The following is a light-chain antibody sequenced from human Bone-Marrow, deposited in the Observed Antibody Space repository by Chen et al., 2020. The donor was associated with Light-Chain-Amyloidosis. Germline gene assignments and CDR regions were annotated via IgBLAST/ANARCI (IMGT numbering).Light chain of an antibody. Sequence: SYELTQPPSVSVSPGQTARITCYGDDLPTKYAYWYQQKPGQAPVLVIQRDTERPSGISERFSGSSSETTATLTLSGVQAEDESDYHCQSADSSGTYEVIFGGGTKLTVL. CDR2: RDT. V-gene: IGLV3-25*03. CDR1: DLPTKY. CDR3: QSADSSGTYEVI. J-gene: IGLJ2*01.